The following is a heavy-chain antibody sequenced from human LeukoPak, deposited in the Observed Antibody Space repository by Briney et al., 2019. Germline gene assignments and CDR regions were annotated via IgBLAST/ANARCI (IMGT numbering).Heavy chain of an antibody. D-gene: IGHD3-16*01. CDR3: AQSGSYAAFDY. CDR1: GFTFSDHY. CDR2: IRNKANSYTT. V-gene: IGHV3-72*01. Sequence: QPGGSLRLSCAASGFTFSDHYMDWVRQAPGKGLEWVGRIRNKANSYTTEYAASVKGRFTISRDDSKNSLYLQMNRLKTEDTAVYYCAQSGSYAAFDYWGQGTLVTVSS. J-gene: IGHJ4*02.